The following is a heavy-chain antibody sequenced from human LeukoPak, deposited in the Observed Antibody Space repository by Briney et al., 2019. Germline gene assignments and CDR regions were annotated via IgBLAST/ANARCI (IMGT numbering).Heavy chain of an antibody. D-gene: IGHD6-6*01. CDR2: IRFDLSNK. J-gene: IGHJ4*02. V-gene: IGHV3-30*02. CDR3: AKDLRIAATGTTGDY. Sequence: PGGSLRLSCAASGFTFSIYGMHWVRQAPGKGLEWVGFIRFDLSNKFHADSVKGRFTISRDNSKNTLYLQMNSLRADDTAVYYCAKDLRIAATGTTGDYWGQGTLVTVSS. CDR1: GFTFSIYG.